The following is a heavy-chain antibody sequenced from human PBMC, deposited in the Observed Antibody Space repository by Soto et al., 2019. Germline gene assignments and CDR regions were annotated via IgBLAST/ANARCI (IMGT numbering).Heavy chain of an antibody. V-gene: IGHV4-59*08. CDR2: IYYSGSI. J-gene: IGHJ3*02. Sequence: PSETLSLTCTVSGGSISSYYWSWIRQPPGKGLEWIGYIYYSGSINYNPSLKSRVTISVDTSKNQFSLKLSSVTAADTAVYYCAKRYSGYDDAFDIWGQGTMVTVSS. CDR3: AKRYSGYDDAFDI. D-gene: IGHD5-12*01. CDR1: GGSISSYY.